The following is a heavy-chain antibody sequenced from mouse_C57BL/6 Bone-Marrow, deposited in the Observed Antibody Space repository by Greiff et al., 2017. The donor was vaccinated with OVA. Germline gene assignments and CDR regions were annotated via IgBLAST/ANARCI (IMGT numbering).Heavy chain of an antibody. CDR3: ARMEGFLYGSIDY. Sequence: QVTLKESGPGILQPSQTLSLTCSFSGFSLSTFGMGVGWIRQPSGEGLEWLAHIWWDDDKYYNPASKRRLTISKDTSKNQLFLKIANVDTADTATYYCARMEGFLYGSIDYWGQGTTLTVSS. V-gene: IGHV8-8*01. D-gene: IGHD1-1*01. J-gene: IGHJ2*01. CDR2: IWWDDDK. CDR1: GFSLSTFGMG.